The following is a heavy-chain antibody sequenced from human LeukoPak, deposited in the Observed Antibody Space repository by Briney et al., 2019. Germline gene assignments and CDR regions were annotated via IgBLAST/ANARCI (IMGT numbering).Heavy chain of an antibody. J-gene: IGHJ4*02. CDR2: IYYSGST. CDR1: GGSISSYY. D-gene: IGHD3-22*01. Sequence: KPSETLSLTCTVSGGSISSYYWSWIRQPPGKGLEWIGYIYYSGSTNYNPSLKSRVTISVDTSKNQFSLKLSSVTAADTAVYYCARRGVYYDSSGYHYYFDYWGQGTLVTVSS. CDR3: ARRGVYYDSSGYHYYFDY. V-gene: IGHV4-59*08.